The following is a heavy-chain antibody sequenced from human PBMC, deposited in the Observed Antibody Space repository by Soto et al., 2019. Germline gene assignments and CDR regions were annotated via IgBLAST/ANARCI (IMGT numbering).Heavy chain of an antibody. J-gene: IGHJ4*02. CDR1: GFTFTDYA. Sequence: PWGSLRLSCAASGFTFTDYALICFRHSPFKGLEWVATISGIGGSTYLADSVKGRLSISRDNSKNTVSLLMNSLRAEDTAVYFCARGSSGYISSWYYFDYWGRGTLVTVSS. CDR2: ISGIGGST. D-gene: IGHD6-13*01. CDR3: ARGSSGYISSWYYFDY. V-gene: IGHV3-23*01.